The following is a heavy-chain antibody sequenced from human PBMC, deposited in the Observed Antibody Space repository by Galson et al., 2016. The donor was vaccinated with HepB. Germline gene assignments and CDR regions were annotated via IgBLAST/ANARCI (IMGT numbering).Heavy chain of an antibody. CDR3: AHATMISFDY. V-gene: IGHV2-70*12. Sequence: PALVKPTQTLTLTCTFSGFSLSSNGMCVSWIRQPPGKALEWLALIDSDDDKYYSTSLKTRLTISKDTSKNQVVLTMTNMDPVDTATYYCAHATMISFDYWGQGALVTVSS. CDR1: GFSLSSNGMC. D-gene: IGHD3-22*01. J-gene: IGHJ4*02. CDR2: IDSDDDK.